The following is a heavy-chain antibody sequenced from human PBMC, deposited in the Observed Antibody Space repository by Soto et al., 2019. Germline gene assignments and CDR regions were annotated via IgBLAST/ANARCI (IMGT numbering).Heavy chain of an antibody. CDR1: GFTFSTYW. J-gene: IGHJ6*02. V-gene: IGHV3-7*01. D-gene: IGHD3-22*01. Sequence: PGGSLRLSCAASGFTFSTYWMSWVRQAPGKGLEWVANIKEDGSEKYYVDSVEGRFTISRDNAKNSLYLQMTSLRAEDTALYYCATGWGYFDSRGFHYLYAMDVWGQGTTATVSS. CDR2: IKEDGSEK. CDR3: ATGWGYFDSRGFHYLYAMDV.